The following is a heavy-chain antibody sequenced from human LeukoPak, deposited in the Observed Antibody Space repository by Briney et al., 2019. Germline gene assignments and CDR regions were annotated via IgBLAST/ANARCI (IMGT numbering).Heavy chain of an antibody. CDR3: ARGRAGSGYYYGTDV. J-gene: IGHJ6*02. CDR1: GYTFTSYY. Sequence: GASVKVSCKASGYTFTSYYMRWVRQAPGQGLEWMGWMNPNSANTDYAEKFQGRVTMTSDTSISTAYMEVNSLRSEDTAVYYCARGRAGSGYYYGTDVWGQGTMVTVSS. CDR2: MNPNSANT. V-gene: IGHV1-8*02. D-gene: IGHD2-8*02.